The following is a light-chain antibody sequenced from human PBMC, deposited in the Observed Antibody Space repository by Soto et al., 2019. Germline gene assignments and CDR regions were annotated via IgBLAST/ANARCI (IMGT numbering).Light chain of an antibody. Sequence: EIVMTQSPATLSVSPGEGLNLSCRASQSVYSYLAWYQQKPGQAPRLLIYGASTRATGIPARFSGSGSGTEFTLTISSLQSEDFAVYYCQKYNSLPLTFGGGTKVEI. CDR1: QSVYSY. V-gene: IGKV3-15*01. CDR2: GAS. J-gene: IGKJ4*01. CDR3: QKYNSLPLT.